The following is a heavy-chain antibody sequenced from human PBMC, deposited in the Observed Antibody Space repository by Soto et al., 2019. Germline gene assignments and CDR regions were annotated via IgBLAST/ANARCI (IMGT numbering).Heavy chain of an antibody. CDR1: GGSISSYY. CDR2: IYHTGTT. Sequence: SETLSLTCTVSGGSISSYYWSWIRQPPGKGLEWIGEIYHTGTTNYNPSLKSRVTISVDKSKNQFSLTLRSVTAADTAVYYCAKRPLISGGWSPLGYWGQGTLVTVSS. V-gene: IGHV4-59*08. J-gene: IGHJ4*02. CDR3: AKRPLISGGWSPLGY. D-gene: IGHD6-19*01.